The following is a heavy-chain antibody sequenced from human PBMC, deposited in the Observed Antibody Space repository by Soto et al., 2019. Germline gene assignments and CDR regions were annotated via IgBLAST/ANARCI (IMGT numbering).Heavy chain of an antibody. CDR1: GYTFTSYA. CDR3: ARGSGYYYCADD. Sequence: QVQLVQSGAEVKKPGASVKVSCKASGYTFTSYAMHWVRQAPGQRLEWMGWINAGNGNTKYSQKFQGRVTITRDTAASTAYMELSSLRAEETAVYYCARGSGYYYCADDWGQGTLVTVST. J-gene: IGHJ4*02. V-gene: IGHV1-3*01. CDR2: INAGNGNT. D-gene: IGHD3-22*01.